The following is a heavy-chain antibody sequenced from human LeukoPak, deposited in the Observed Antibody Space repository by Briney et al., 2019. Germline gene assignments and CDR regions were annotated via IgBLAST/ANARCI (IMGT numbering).Heavy chain of an antibody. CDR2: INPGNGDT. J-gene: IGHJ6*02. CDR1: GYTFTNYA. Sequence: ASVKVSCKGSGYTFTNYAVHWVRQAPGQRLEWLGWINPGNGDTKYSQNFQGRVTVTSDTSAATAYVELNSLTTEDTAVYYCARERWHCRVNCYSVYYYALDVWGQGTTVTVSS. D-gene: IGHD2-15*01. V-gene: IGHV1-3*01. CDR3: ARERWHCRVNCYSVYYYALDV.